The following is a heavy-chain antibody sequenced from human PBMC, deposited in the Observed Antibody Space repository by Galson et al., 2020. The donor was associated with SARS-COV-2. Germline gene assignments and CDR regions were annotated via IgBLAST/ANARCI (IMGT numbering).Heavy chain of an antibody. Sequence: GGSLRLSCAASGFTFSSYAMSWVRQAPGKGLEWVSAISGSGGSTYYADSANGRFTISRDNSKNTLYLQMNSLRAEDTAVYYCSMYIVGVPAAESEDGFDIWGQGTMGTVSS. CDR3: SMYIVGVPAAESEDGFDI. CDR2: ISGSGGST. CDR1: GFTFSSYA. J-gene: IGHJ3*02. D-gene: IGHD2-2*01. V-gene: IGHV3-23*01.